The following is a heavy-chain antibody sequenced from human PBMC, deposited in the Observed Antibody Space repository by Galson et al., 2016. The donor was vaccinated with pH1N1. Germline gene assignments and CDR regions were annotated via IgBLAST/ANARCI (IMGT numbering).Heavy chain of an antibody. V-gene: IGHV3-23*01. J-gene: IGHJ6*03. Sequence: LILSCAASGFTFSSYGIIWVRQAPRKGLEWVSAISGTGLSTYYADSVKGRFTISRDNSKNTVYLQMNSLRDDDTARYYGAKNLRSYPSGGGYMDVWGRGTTVTVSS. CDR1: GFTFSSYG. D-gene: IGHD3-10*01. CDR2: ISGTGLST. CDR3: AKNLRSYPSGGGYMDV.